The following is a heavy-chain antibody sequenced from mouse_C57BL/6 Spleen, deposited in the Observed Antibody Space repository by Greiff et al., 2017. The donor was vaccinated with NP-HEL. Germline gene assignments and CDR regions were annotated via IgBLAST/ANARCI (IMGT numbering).Heavy chain of an antibody. J-gene: IGHJ4*01. D-gene: IGHD3-2*02. V-gene: IGHV1-26*01. Sequence: VQLQQSGPELVKPGASVKISCKASGYTFTDYYMNWVKQSHGKSLEWIGDINPNNGGTSYNQKFKGKATLTVDKSSSTAYMELRSLTSEDSAVYYCARELDSSGYDAMDYWGQGTSVTVSS. CDR2: INPNNGGT. CDR1: GYTFTDYY. CDR3: ARELDSSGYDAMDY.